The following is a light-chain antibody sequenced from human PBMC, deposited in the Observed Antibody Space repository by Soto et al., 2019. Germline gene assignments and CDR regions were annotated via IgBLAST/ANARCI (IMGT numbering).Light chain of an antibody. CDR3: QKYNSAPRT. V-gene: IGKV1-27*01. CDR2: AAS. Sequence: IRMTQSPSSLSASVGDRVTITCRASQGISNYLAWYQQKPGKVPKLPIYAASTLQSGVPSRFSGSGSGTDFTLTISSLQPEDVATYYCQKYNSAPRTFGQGTKVDIK. CDR1: QGISNY. J-gene: IGKJ1*01.